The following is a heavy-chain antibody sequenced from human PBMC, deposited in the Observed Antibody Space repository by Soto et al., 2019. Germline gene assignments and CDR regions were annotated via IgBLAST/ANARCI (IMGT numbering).Heavy chain of an antibody. J-gene: IGHJ4*02. D-gene: IGHD6-19*01. CDR3: ARLANYRSGWSTLDY. CDR2: SFYRGNS. V-gene: IGHV4-59*01. CDR1: GGSISGYH. Sequence: SETLSLTCTVSGGSISGYHWICLRQPPGEGLEGIGFSFYRGNSNYSPSLASRVTMSVDKSKNQFSLKLKSVTAADTAVYYCARLANYRSGWSTLDYWAQGVFVPVSS.